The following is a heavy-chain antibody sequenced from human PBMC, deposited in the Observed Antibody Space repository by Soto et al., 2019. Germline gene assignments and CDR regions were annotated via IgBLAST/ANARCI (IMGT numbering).Heavy chain of an antibody. D-gene: IGHD3-3*01. CDR2: IYHSGST. V-gene: IGHV4-39*01. CDR1: GDSISSSSYY. Sequence: PSETLSLTCTVSGDSISSSSYYWVWIRQPPGKGLEWIGSIYHSGSTYYNPSLKSRVTISVDTPKNHFSLKLRSVTAADTAVYYCARHGAHYDFWSGSSRVGPFDFWGQGTLVTVSS. J-gene: IGHJ4*02. CDR3: ARHGAHYDFWSGSSRVGPFDF.